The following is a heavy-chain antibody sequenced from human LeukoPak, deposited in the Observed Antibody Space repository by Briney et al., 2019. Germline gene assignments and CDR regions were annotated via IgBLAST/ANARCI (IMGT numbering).Heavy chain of an antibody. J-gene: IGHJ4*02. V-gene: IGHV4-34*01. CDR1: GGSFSGYY. CDR2: INHSGST. D-gene: IGHD2-15*01. Sequence: SETLSLTCAVYGGSFSGYYWSWIRQPPGKGLEWIGEINHSGSTNYNPSLKSRVTISVDTSKNQFSLKLSSVTAADTAVYYCARDPGGLRGSRDYWGQGTLVTVSS. CDR3: ARDPGGLRGSRDY.